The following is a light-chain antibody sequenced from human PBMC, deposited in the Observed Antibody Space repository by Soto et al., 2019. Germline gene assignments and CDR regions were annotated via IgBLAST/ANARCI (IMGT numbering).Light chain of an antibody. J-gene: IGLJ1*01. V-gene: IGLV6-57*03. CDR2: EDN. CDR1: SGSIASNY. CDR3: QSYDSSNLWD. Sequence: NFMLTQPHSVSESPGKTVTISCTRSSGSIASNYVQWYQQRPGSAPTTVIYEDNQRPSGVPDRFSGSIDSSSNSASLTISGLKTEDEADYYCQSYDSSNLWDFGTGTKVTVL.